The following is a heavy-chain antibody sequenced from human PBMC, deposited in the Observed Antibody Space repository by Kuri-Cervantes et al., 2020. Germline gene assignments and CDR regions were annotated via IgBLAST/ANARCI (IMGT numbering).Heavy chain of an antibody. CDR2: IYYSGST. CDR3: ARHFRDYYYMDV. D-gene: IGHD3-3*02. CDR1: GGSVSSGSYY. J-gene: IGHJ6*03. V-gene: IGHV4-61*01. Sequence: GSLRLSCTVSGGSVSSGSYYWSWLLQPPGKGLEWIGYIYYSGSTNYNPCLKSRGTISVDTSKNQFSLKLSSVTAADTAVYYCARHFRDYYYMDVWGKGTTVTVSS.